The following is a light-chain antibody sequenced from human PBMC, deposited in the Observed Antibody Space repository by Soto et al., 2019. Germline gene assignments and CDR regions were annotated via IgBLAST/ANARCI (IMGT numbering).Light chain of an antibody. Sequence: QSALTQPASVSGSPGQSITISCTGTSSDDGGYNYVSWYQQHPGKAPKLMIYEVSNRPSGVSNRFSGSKSGNTASLTISGLLAEDEADYYCSSYTSSSPLVFGGGTKLTVL. CDR1: SSDDGGYNY. J-gene: IGLJ2*01. V-gene: IGLV2-14*01. CDR2: EVS. CDR3: SSYTSSSPLV.